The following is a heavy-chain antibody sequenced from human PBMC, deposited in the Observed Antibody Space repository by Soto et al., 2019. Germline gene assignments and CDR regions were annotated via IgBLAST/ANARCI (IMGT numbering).Heavy chain of an antibody. Sequence: SVKVSCKASGGSFGKSAINWVRQTPGQGLEWLGGFIPVYRTLNYAQKFQGRVTITADESTGTAYMTLSSLASDDTAVYYCATGVIWIGYFTVDSWGQGTRVTVSS. CDR2: FIPVYRTL. CDR1: GGSFGKSA. D-gene: IGHD3-3*01. CDR3: ATGVIWIGYFTVDS. V-gene: IGHV1-69*13. J-gene: IGHJ4*02.